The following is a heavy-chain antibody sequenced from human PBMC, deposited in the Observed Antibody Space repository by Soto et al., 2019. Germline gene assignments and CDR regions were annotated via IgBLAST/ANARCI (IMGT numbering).Heavy chain of an antibody. Sequence: LSLTCAVYGGSFSGYYWSWIRQPPGKGLEWIGYIYYSGSTNYNPSLKSRVTISVDTSKNQFSLKLSSVTAADTAVYYCARGPMVRGVIIFYYYGMDVWGQGTTVTVSS. CDR1: GGSFSGYY. J-gene: IGHJ6*02. V-gene: IGHV4-59*01. D-gene: IGHD3-10*01. CDR3: ARGPMVRGVIIFYYYGMDV. CDR2: IYYSGST.